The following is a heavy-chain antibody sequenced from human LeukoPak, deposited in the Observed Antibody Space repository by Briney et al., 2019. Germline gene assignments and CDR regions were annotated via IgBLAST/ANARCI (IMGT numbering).Heavy chain of an antibody. CDR2: ISYDGSNK. Sequence: GRSLRLSCAASGFTFSSYAMHWVRQAPGKGLEWVAVISYDGSNKYYADSVKGRFTISRDNSKNTLYLQMNSLRAEDTAVYYCARDISSRHFDHLGQGTLVTVSS. J-gene: IGHJ4*02. CDR3: ARDISSRHFDH. V-gene: IGHV3-30-3*01. CDR1: GFTFSSYA. D-gene: IGHD6-6*01.